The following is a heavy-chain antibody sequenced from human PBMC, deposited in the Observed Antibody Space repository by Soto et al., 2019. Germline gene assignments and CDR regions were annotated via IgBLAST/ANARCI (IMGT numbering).Heavy chain of an antibody. CDR1: GFIFSDYG. V-gene: IGHV3-23*01. Sequence: EVRLLESGGGLVQPEGSLRLSCEGSGFIFSDYGISWVRQSPEKGLQWVSAMSGSGGSRYYADSVKGRFSISRDNSKNTVYLQMSSLSAHDTAIYYCAKTFGSNWLLDYWGQGTLVTVSS. D-gene: IGHD1-26*01. J-gene: IGHJ4*02. CDR3: AKTFGSNWLLDY. CDR2: MSGSGGSR.